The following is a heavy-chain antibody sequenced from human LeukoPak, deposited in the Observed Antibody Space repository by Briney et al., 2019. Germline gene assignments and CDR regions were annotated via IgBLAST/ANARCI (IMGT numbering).Heavy chain of an antibody. CDR2: VYYSGNT. CDR1: GGSISINSYY. V-gene: IGHV4-39*01. Sequence: SETLSLTCIVSGGSISINSYYWVWIRQPPGKGLEWIGSVYYSGNTYYSPSLRSRVTISVDTSKNQFSLKLSSVTAADTAVYYCARHDGPRVYSEFDPWGQGTLVTVSS. CDR3: ARHDGPRVYSEFDP. J-gene: IGHJ5*02. D-gene: IGHD6-13*01.